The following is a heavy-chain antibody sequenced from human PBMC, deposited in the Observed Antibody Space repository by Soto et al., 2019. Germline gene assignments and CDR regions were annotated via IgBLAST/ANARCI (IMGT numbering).Heavy chain of an antibody. CDR3: ARGPYGSGSPIAPYYFDY. Sequence: EVQLVVSGGGLVQPGGSLRLSCAASGFTFSSYDMHWVRQATGKGLEWVSAIGTAGDTYYLGSVKGRFTISRENAKNALYLQMNSLRAGDTAVYYCARGPYGSGSPIAPYYFDYWGQGTLVTVSS. CDR1: GFTFSSYD. V-gene: IGHV3-13*01. J-gene: IGHJ4*02. CDR2: IGTAGDT. D-gene: IGHD3-10*01.